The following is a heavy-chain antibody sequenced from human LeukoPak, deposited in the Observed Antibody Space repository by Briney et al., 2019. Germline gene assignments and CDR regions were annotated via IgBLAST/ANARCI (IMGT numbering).Heavy chain of an antibody. J-gene: IGHJ4*02. D-gene: IGHD3-22*01. Sequence: QPGGSLRLSCAASGFTFSSYGMHWVRQAPGKGLEWVAVISYDGSNKYYADSVKGRFTISRDNSKNTLYLQMNSLRAEDTAVYYCAKLYDSGSRNDYWGQGTLVTVSS. CDR3: AKLYDSGSRNDY. CDR2: ISYDGSNK. V-gene: IGHV3-30*18. CDR1: GFTFSSYG.